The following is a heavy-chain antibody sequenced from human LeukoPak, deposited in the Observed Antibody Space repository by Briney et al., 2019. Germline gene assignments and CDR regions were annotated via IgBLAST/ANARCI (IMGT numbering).Heavy chain of an antibody. CDR2: IKQDGSEK. Sequence: HPGGSLRLSCAASGFTFSSYWMSWVRQAPGKGLEWVANIKQDGSEKYYVDSVKGRFTISRDNAKNSLYLQMNGLRAEDTAVYYCARDLYSSSSYFDYWGQGTLVTVSS. CDR3: ARDLYSSSSYFDY. J-gene: IGHJ4*02. V-gene: IGHV3-7*01. D-gene: IGHD6-13*01. CDR1: GFTFSSYW.